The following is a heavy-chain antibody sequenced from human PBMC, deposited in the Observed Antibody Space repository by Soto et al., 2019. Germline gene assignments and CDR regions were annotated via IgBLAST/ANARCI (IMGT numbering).Heavy chain of an antibody. CDR3: ARLANAAAAGIPYYYYGMDV. Sequence: TSEILSLTCTVSGGAISSSSYYWGWIRQPPGKGLEWIGSIYYSGSTYYNPSLKSRVTISVDTSKNQFSLKLSSVTAADTAMYYCARLANAAAAGIPYYYYGMDVWGQGTTLTVSS. V-gene: IGHV4-39*01. CDR1: GGAISSSSYY. J-gene: IGHJ6*02. CDR2: IYYSGST. D-gene: IGHD6-13*01.